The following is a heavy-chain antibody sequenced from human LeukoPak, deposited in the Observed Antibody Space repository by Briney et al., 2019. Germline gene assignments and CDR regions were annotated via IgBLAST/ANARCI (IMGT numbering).Heavy chain of an antibody. V-gene: IGHV3-48*01. CDR2: ISTSTSVT. Sequence: GGSLRLSCAASGFTFSTYQMDWVRQAPGKGLEWVSFISTSTSVTQYADSVKGRFTISRDNSKNTLYLQMDSLRAEDTAVYYCAKHYGSGSYAPDYWGPGTLVTVSS. D-gene: IGHD3-10*01. CDR3: AKHYGSGSYAPDY. CDR1: GFTFSTYQ. J-gene: IGHJ4*02.